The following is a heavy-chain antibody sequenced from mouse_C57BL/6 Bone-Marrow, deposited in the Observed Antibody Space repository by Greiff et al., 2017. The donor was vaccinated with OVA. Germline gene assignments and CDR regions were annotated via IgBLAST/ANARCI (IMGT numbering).Heavy chain of an antibody. CDR1: GYTFTSYG. CDR2: IYPRSGNT. J-gene: IGHJ3*01. Sequence: QVQLKESGAELARPGASVKLSCKASGYTFTSYGISWVKQRTGQGLEWIGEIYPRSGNTYYNEKFKGKATLTADKSSSTAYMELRSLTSEDSAVYFCARFCDSRAWFAYWGQGTLVTVSA. CDR3: ARFCDSRAWFAY. V-gene: IGHV1-81*01. D-gene: IGHD2-4*01.